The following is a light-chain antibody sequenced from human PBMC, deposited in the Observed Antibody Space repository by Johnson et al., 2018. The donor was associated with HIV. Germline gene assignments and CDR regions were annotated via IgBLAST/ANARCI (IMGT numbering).Light chain of an antibody. J-gene: IGLJ1*01. CDR1: SSNIGNKY. V-gene: IGLV1-51*02. CDR3: GPWDTSLSAGGA. Sequence: QSVLTQPPSVSAAPGQKVTISCSGSSSNIGNKYVSWYQQLPGTAPKLLIYENSTRPSGIPDRFSGSKSGPSATLGITGLQTGDEADYYCGPWDTSLSAGGAFGSGTKVTVL. CDR2: ENS.